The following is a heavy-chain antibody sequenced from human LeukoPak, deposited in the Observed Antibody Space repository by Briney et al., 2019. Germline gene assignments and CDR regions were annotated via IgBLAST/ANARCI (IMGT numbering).Heavy chain of an antibody. D-gene: IGHD5-12*01. CDR2: INHSGST. V-gene: IGHV4-34*01. CDR3: ARHRVVATLYNWFDP. Sequence: SETLSLTCAVYGGSFSGYYWSWIRQPPGKGLEWIGEINHSGSTNYDPSLKSRVTISVDTSKNQFPLKLSSVTAADTAVYYCARHRVVATLYNWFDPWGQGTLVTVSS. J-gene: IGHJ5*02. CDR1: GGSFSGYY.